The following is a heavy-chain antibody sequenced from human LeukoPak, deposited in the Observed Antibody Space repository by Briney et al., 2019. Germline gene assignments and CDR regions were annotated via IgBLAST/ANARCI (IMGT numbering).Heavy chain of an antibody. J-gene: IGHJ4*02. CDR1: GYTLTGYY. D-gene: IGHD2/OR15-2a*01. CDR3: ARGRLLAAKYYFDY. V-gene: IGHV1-2*02. CDR2: INPNSGGT. Sequence: GASVKVSCKASGYTLTGYYMHWVRQAPGQGLEWMGWINPNSGGTNYAQKFQGRVTMTRDTSISTAYMELSRLRSDDTAVYYCARGRLLAAKYYFDYWGQGTLVTVSS.